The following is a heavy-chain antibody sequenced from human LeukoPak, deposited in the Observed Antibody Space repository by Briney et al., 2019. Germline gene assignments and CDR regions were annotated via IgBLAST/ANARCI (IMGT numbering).Heavy chain of an antibody. CDR2: INPNSGGT. D-gene: IGHD1-14*01. V-gene: IGHV1-2*04. CDR1: GYSFRDYG. Sequence: ASVKVSCKASGYSFRDYGISWVRQAPGQGLEWMGWINPNSGGTNYAQKFQGWVTMTRDTSISTAYMELSRLRSDDTAVYYCARNPEPAEPFDYWGQGTLVTVSS. CDR3: ARNPEPAEPFDY. J-gene: IGHJ4*02.